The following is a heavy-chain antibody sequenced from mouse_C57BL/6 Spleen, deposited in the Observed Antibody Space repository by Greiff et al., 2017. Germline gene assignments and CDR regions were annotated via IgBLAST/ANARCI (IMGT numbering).Heavy chain of an antibody. J-gene: IGHJ3*01. D-gene: IGHD1-1*02. CDR3: TRDYGAY. CDR1: GFNIKDDY. V-gene: IGHV14-4*01. CDR2: IDPENGDT. Sequence: VQLQQSGAELVRPGASVKLSCTASGFNIKDDYMHWVKQRPEQGLEWIGWIDPENGDTEYASKFQGKATITADPSSNTAYLQLSSLTSEDTAVYYCTRDYGAYWGQGTLVTVSA.